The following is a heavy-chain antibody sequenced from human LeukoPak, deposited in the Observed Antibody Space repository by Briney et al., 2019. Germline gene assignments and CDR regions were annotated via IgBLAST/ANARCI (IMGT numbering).Heavy chain of an antibody. V-gene: IGHV3-15*01. D-gene: IGHD2-2*02. CDR1: GFTFSNGW. J-gene: IGHJ4*02. CDR2: IKSKSERGTT. CDR3: TSNLYCSTSSCYTLDN. Sequence: GGSLRLSCAASGFTFSNGWMSWVRQAPGKGLEWVGRIKSKSERGTTDYAAPVKGRFTISRDGSTNTVYLHMNSLKTEDTAVYFCTSNLYCSTSSCYTLDNWGQGTLVTVSS.